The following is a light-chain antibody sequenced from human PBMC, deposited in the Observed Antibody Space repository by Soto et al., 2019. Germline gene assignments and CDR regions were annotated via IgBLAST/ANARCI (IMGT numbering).Light chain of an antibody. J-gene: IGKJ2*01. V-gene: IGKV3-20*01. CDR1: QSVNRDY. CDR2: GAS. CDR3: QQYYDTPYT. Sequence: EIVLTQSPDTLSLSPGERATLSCRASQSVNRDYLAWYQQKHGQAPRLLIYGASNRAIGIPDRFSGSGSGTDFTLTISSLQAEDVAVYYCQQYYDTPYTFGQGTRLEI.